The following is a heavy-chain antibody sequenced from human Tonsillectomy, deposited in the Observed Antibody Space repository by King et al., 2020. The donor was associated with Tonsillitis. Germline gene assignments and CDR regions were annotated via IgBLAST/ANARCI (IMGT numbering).Heavy chain of an antibody. CDR1: GGTFSSYA. CDR2: IIPILGIA. D-gene: IGHD2-2*01. V-gene: IGHV1-69*04. CDR3: ARVGFLLSTRVAGYYGMDV. Sequence: QLVQSGAEVKKPGSSVKVSCKASGGTFSSYAISWVRQAPGQGLEWMGRIIPILGIANYAQKFQGRVTITADKSTSTAYMELSSLRSEDTAVYYCARVGFLLSTRVAGYYGMDVWGQGTTVTVSS. J-gene: IGHJ6*02.